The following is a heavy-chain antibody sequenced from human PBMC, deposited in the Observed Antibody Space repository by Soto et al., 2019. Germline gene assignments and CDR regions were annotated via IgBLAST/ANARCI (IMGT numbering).Heavy chain of an antibody. CDR2: INHSGST. Sequence: SETLSLTCAVYGGSFSGYYWSWIRQPPGKGLEWIGEINHSGSTNYNPSLKSRVTISVDTSKNQFSLKLSSVTAADTAVYYCARNWNHPYYYYGMDVWGQGTTVTVSS. CDR1: GGSFSGYY. D-gene: IGHD1-1*01. V-gene: IGHV4-34*01. J-gene: IGHJ6*02. CDR3: ARNWNHPYYYYGMDV.